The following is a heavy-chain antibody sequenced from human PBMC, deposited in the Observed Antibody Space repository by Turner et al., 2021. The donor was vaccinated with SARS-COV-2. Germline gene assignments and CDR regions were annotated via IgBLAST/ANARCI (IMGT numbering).Heavy chain of an antibody. Sequence: QRVQSGADLRKPGPSLRVSVTLPGYTFTYHYIHWVRQAPGQGLEWIGWISPNSGGTHYARKFQGWVTRTRDTSVSVVYLELSRLKSDDTDVYYCARVAFDISPDAFDIWGQGTMVTVSS. CDR1: GYTFTYHY. J-gene: IGHJ3*02. CDR3: ARVAFDISPDAFDI. V-gene: IGHV1-2*04. CDR2: ISPNSGGT. D-gene: IGHD3-22*01.